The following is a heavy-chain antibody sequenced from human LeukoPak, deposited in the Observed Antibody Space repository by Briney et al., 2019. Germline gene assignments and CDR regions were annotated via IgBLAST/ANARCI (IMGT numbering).Heavy chain of an antibody. J-gene: IGHJ4*02. CDR1: GYTFTAYY. V-gene: IGHV1-2*02. CDR2: INPNSGDT. Sequence: GASVKVSCKASGYTFTAYYMHWVRQAPGQGLEWMGWINPNSGDTNYAQEFQGRVTMTRDTSINTAYMELSGLRSDDTAVYYRARDLTFTSGRGVYWGQGTLVTVSS. CDR3: ARDLTFTSGRGVY. D-gene: IGHD6-25*01.